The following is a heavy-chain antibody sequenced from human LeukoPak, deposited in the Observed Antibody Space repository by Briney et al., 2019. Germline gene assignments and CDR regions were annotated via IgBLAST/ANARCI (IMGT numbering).Heavy chain of an antibody. D-gene: IGHD3-22*01. V-gene: IGHV1-18*01. CDR1: GYTFTSYG. Sequence: ASVKVSCKASGYTFTSYGISWVRQAPGQGLEWMEWISAYNGNTDYAQKLQGRVTMTTDTSTSTAYMELRSLRSEDTAVYYCARDGEMIPHAFDIWGQGTMVTVSS. CDR3: ARDGEMIPHAFDI. J-gene: IGHJ3*02. CDR2: ISAYNGNT.